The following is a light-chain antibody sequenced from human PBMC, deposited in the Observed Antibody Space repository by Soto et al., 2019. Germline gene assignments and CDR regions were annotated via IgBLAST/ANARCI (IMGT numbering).Light chain of an antibody. CDR3: LSFDSSLSVV. J-gene: IGLJ2*01. CDR2: DNT. Sequence: QSVLTQPPSVSGAPGQRVTISCTGSSSNIGAGYDVHWYQQLPGRAPKLLISDNTNRPSGVPDRFSGSKSGTSASLAITGLQAEDEADYYCLSFDSSLSVVFGGGTKLTVL. V-gene: IGLV1-40*01. CDR1: SSNIGAGYD.